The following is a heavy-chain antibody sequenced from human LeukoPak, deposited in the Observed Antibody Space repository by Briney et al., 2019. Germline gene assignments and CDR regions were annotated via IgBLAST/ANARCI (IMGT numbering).Heavy chain of an antibody. Sequence: GSLRLSCAASGFTFSDYYMSYIRQAPGKGLEWVSYISTTSTYTDYADSVRGRFTISRDNAKNLLYLQMNSLRPEDTAVYYCARDWYCSSSICYTDRNWFDPWGQGTLVTVSS. CDR2: ISTTSTYT. CDR3: ARDWYCSSSICYTDRNWFDP. V-gene: IGHV3-11*05. D-gene: IGHD2-2*02. CDR1: GFTFSDYY. J-gene: IGHJ5*02.